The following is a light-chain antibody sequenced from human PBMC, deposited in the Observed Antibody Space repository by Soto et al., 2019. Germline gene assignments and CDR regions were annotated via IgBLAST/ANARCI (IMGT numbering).Light chain of an antibody. J-gene: IGLJ1*01. CDR1: SSDVGGYNY. CDR3: SSYTSSSTYV. CDR2: DVS. Sequence: QSVLTQPASVSGSPGQSITISCTGTSSDVGGYNYVSWYQQHPGKAPKLMIYDVSYRPSGVSNRFSGSKSGNMASLTISGLQAEDEADYYCSSYTSSSTYVFGTGTKLTVL. V-gene: IGLV2-14*03.